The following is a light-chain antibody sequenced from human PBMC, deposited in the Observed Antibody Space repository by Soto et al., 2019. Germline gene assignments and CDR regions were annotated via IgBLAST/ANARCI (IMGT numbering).Light chain of an antibody. CDR2: AAS. CDR3: QQRKSYPRLP. CDR1: QGISRD. J-gene: IGKJ4*01. V-gene: IGKV1-9*01. Sequence: DIQLTQSPSFLSAAVVDRVTITCRASQGISRDLAWYQKKPGKAPKLLIYAASTLQSGVPSRFSGSGSGTECTLTISSLQPEDFATYYCQQRKSYPRLPFGGGTQVEIK.